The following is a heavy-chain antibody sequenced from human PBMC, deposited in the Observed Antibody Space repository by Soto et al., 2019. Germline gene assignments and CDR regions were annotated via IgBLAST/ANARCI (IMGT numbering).Heavy chain of an antibody. CDR2: IIPIFGTA. J-gene: IGHJ4*02. V-gene: IGHV1-69*13. CDR1: GGTFSSYA. Sequence: SVKVSCKASGGTFSSYAISWVRQAPGQGLEWMGGIIPIFGTANYAQKFQGRVTITADESTSTAYMELSSLRSEDTAVYYCARGGYSGSYYFRDYWGQGTQVTVSS. D-gene: IGHD1-26*01. CDR3: ARGGYSGSYYFRDY.